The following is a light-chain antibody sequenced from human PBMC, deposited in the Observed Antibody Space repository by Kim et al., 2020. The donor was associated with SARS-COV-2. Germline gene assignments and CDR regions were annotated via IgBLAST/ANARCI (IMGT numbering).Light chain of an antibody. CDR1: SGHSRNV. V-gene: IGLV4-69*01. J-gene: IGLJ2*01. Sequence: GASFKLTCTLGSGHSRNVIAWHQQQPEKGPRYLMKLNSDGTHSKGDGIPDRFSGSSSGAERYLTISSLQSEDEADYYCQTWGTGVVFGGGTQLTVL. CDR2: LNSDGTH. CDR3: QTWGTGVV.